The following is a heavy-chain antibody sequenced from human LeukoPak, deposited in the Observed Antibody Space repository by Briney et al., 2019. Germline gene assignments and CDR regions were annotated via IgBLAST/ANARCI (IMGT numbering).Heavy chain of an antibody. CDR1: GFTSSSYA. Sequence: GGSLRLSCAASGFTSSSYAMSWVRQAPGKGLEWVSAISGSGGSTYYANSVKGRFTISRDNSKNTLYLQMNSLRAEDTAVYYCAKGTTYYDFWSGYPHDYWGQGTLVTVSS. CDR3: AKGTTYYDFWSGYPHDY. J-gene: IGHJ4*02. V-gene: IGHV3-23*01. D-gene: IGHD3-3*01. CDR2: ISGSGGST.